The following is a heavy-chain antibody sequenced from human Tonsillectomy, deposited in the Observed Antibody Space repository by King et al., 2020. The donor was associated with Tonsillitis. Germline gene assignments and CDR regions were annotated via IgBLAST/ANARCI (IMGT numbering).Heavy chain of an antibody. V-gene: IGHV3-30-3*01. D-gene: IGHD3-3*01. CDR3: ARDNYNDFWSGYPSYYYYYMDV. J-gene: IGHJ6*03. Sequence: VQLVESGGGVVQPGRSLRLSCAASGFTFSSYAMHWVRQAPGKGLEWVAVISYDGSNKYYADSVKGRFTISRDNSKNTLYLQMNSLRAEDTAVYYCARDNYNDFWSGYPSYYYYYMDVWGKGTTVTVSS. CDR2: ISYDGSNK. CDR1: GFTFSSYA.